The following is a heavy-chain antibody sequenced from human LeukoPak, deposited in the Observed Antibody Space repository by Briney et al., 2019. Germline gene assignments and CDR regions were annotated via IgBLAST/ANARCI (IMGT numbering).Heavy chain of an antibody. CDR3: ARALRYYSDSSGYAFDY. V-gene: IGHV1-69*13. D-gene: IGHD3-22*01. J-gene: IGHJ4*02. Sequence: GASVKVSCKASGGTFRSFAISWVRQAPGQGLEWMGGIIPIFRTANYAQKFQGGVTITADGSTSTAYMELSSLRSEDTAVYYCARALRYYSDSSGYAFDYWGQGTLVTVSS. CDR2: IIPIFRTA. CDR1: GGTFRSFA.